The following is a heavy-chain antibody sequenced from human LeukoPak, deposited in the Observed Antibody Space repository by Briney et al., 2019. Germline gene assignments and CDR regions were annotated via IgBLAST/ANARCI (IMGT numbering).Heavy chain of an antibody. CDR1: GYTFTGYY. D-gene: IGHD2-15*01. CDR3: ARGEGYCSGGSCYPFDY. J-gene: IGHJ4*02. V-gene: IGHV1-2*04. CDR2: INPNSGGT. Sequence: ASVKVSCKASGYTFTGYYMHWVRQAPGQGLEWMGWINPNSGGTNYAQKFQGWVTMTRDTSISTAYMELSRLRSNDTAVYYCARGEGYCSGGSCYPFDYWGQGTLVTVSS.